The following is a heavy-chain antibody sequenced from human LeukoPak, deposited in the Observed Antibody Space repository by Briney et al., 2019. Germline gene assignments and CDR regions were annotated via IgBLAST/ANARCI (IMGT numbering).Heavy chain of an antibody. CDR2: ISSSSSYI. J-gene: IGHJ3*02. V-gene: IGHV3-21*01. CDR1: GFTFSSYS. CDR3: ARDRPRSYYDSSGYYAFDI. D-gene: IGHD3-22*01. Sequence: GGSLRLPCAASGFTFSSYSMNWVRQAPGKGLEWVSSISSSSSYIYYADSVKGRFTISRDNAKNSLYLQMNSLRAEDTAVYYCARDRPRSYYDSSGYYAFDIWGQGTMVTVSS.